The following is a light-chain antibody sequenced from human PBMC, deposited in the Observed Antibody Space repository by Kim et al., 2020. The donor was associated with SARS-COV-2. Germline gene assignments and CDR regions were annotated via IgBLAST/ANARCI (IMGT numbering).Light chain of an antibody. CDR2: AAS. J-gene: IGKJ1*01. CDR3: KQYKYDQWT. CDR1: QDFNDY. V-gene: IGKV1-16*01. Sequence: DIQMTQSPSSLSASVGDRVTITCRASQDFNDYLAWFQQKPGKAPKSLIYAASRLQSGVPSRFSGSGSGTEFTLTISNLQPEDFATYYCKQYKYDQWTFGQGTKVDIK.